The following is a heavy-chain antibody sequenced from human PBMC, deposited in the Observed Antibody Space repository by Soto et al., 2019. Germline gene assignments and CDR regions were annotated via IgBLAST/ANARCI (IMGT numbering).Heavy chain of an antibody. CDR3: ARVINFWSGYYTRDYYYGMDV. Sequence: GGSLRLSCAASGFTFSSYDMHWVRQATGKGLEWVSAIGTAGDTYYPGSVKGRFTISRENAKNSLYLQMNSLRAEDTAVYYCARVINFWSGYYTRDYYYGMDVWGQGTTVTVSS. CDR2: IGTAGDT. CDR1: GFTFSSYD. D-gene: IGHD3-3*01. J-gene: IGHJ6*02. V-gene: IGHV3-13*01.